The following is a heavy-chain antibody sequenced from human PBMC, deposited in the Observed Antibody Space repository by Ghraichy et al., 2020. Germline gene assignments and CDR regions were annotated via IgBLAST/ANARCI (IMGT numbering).Heavy chain of an antibody. J-gene: IGHJ4*02. V-gene: IGHV3-7*01. D-gene: IGHD1-26*01. CDR3: ARDGPGWEFPLDY. CDR1: GFTFSNYW. Sequence: GESLRLSCAASGFTFSNYWMSWVRQAPGRGLESVANIKQDGSEKYYVDSVKGRFTISRDNAKNALYLQINSLRAEDTAVYHCARDGPGWEFPLDYWGQGTLVTVSS. CDR2: IKQDGSEK.